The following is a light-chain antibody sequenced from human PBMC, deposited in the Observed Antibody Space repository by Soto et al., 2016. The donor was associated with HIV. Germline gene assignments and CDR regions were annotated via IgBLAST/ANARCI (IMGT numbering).Light chain of an antibody. J-gene: IGKJ4*01. CDR2: GAS. CDR3: QQANSFPLT. V-gene: IGKV1-39*01. CDR1: QSISTY. Sequence: DIQMTQSPSTLSASVGDRVTITCRASQSISTYLNWYQQKPGKAPKLLIYGASTLQSGVPSRFTGSGSGTDFTLTISSLQLEDFATYYCQQANSFPLTFGGGTKVEIK.